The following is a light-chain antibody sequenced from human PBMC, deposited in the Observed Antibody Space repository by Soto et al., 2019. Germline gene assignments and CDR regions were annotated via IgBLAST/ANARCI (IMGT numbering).Light chain of an antibody. CDR3: QQYNDWPPIT. CDR1: QSVSSD. CDR2: GAS. V-gene: IGKV3-15*01. Sequence: EVVMTQSPPTLSVSPGERATLSCRASQSVSSDLAWYQQQPGQAPRLLIYGASTRATDVPASFNGGRSGTEFTLTISSPQSEDVAIYYYQQYNDWPPITFGPGTKVDIK. J-gene: IGKJ3*01.